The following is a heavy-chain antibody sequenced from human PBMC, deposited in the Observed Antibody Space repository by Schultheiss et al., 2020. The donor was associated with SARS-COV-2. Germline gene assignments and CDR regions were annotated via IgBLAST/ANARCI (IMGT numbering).Heavy chain of an antibody. CDR2: MNPNSGNT. CDR3: ARSYGSGSYWSWFDP. CDR1: GGTFSSYA. D-gene: IGHD3-10*01. V-gene: IGHV1-8*03. J-gene: IGHJ5*02. Sequence: ASVKVSCKASGGTFSSYAISWVRQAPGQGLEWMGWMNPNSGNTGYAQKFQGRVTITRNTSISTAYMELSSLRSEDTAVYYCARSYGSGSYWSWFDPWGQGTLVTVSS.